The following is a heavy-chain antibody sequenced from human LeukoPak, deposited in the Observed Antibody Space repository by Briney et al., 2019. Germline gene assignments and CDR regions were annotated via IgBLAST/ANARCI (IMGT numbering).Heavy chain of an antibody. Sequence: SVKVSCKASGGTFSSYTISWVRQAPGQGLVWMGRIIPILGIANYAQKFQGRVTITADKSMSTAYMELSSLRSEDTAVYYCARGFLGYCSGGSCYWFDPWGQGTLVTVSS. CDR3: ARGFLGYCSGGSCYWFDP. CDR1: GGTFSSYT. CDR2: IIPILGIA. V-gene: IGHV1-69*02. D-gene: IGHD2-15*01. J-gene: IGHJ5*02.